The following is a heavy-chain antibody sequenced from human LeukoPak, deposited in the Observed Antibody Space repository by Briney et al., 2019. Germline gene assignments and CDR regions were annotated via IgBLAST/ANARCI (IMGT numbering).Heavy chain of an antibody. V-gene: IGHV1-18*01. CDR1: GYTFTSNG. Sequence: ASVKVSCKASGYTFTSNGISWVRQAPGQGLEWMGWISGYNGNTNYAQKFQGRVTMTTDTSTSTAYMELRSLRSDDPAVYYCARDRTTMITFEYWGQGTLVTVSS. CDR3: ARDRTTMITFEY. D-gene: IGHD4-17*01. CDR2: ISGYNGNT. J-gene: IGHJ4*02.